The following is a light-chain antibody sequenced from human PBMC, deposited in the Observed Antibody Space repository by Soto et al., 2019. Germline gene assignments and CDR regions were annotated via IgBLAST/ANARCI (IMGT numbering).Light chain of an antibody. Sequence: QSVLTQPPSASGTPGQRVTISCSGSSSNIGSNYVYWYQQLPGTAPKLLIFSNNQRPSGVPDRFSGSKSGTSASLAISGLRSEDEADYYCQSYDSSLSVLYVFGTGTKLTVL. CDR2: SNN. V-gene: IGLV1-47*02. J-gene: IGLJ1*01. CDR1: SSNIGSNY. CDR3: QSYDSSLSVLYV.